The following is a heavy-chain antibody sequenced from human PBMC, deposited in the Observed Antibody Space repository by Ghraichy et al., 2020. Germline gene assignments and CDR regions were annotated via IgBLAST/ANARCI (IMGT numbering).Heavy chain of an antibody. CDR2: IGGSGAQT. D-gene: IGHD1-26*01. V-gene: IGHV3-23*01. CDR1: GFTFSSHA. CDR3: TSRGISVRDEWGSLDY. J-gene: IGHJ4*02. Sequence: GGSLRLSCAASGFTFSSHAMTWVRQPPGKGLEWVAAIGGSGAQTFYADSVRGRVTISSDNSKDTLYVHMNNLRAEDTAVYYCTSRGISVRDEWGSLDYWGQGTLVTVSS.